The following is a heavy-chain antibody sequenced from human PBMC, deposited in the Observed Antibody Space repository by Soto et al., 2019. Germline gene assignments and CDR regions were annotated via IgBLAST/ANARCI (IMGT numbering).Heavy chain of an antibody. J-gene: IGHJ4*02. V-gene: IGHV4-30-4*01. CDR1: GGSISSGDYY. CDR2: IYYSGST. CDR3: ASYATVTSHYFDY. Sequence: SETLSLTCTVPGGSISSGDYYWSWIRQPPGKGLEWIGYIYYSGSTYYNPSLKSRVTISVDTSKNQFSLKLSSVTAADTAVYYCASYATVTSHYFDYWGQGTLVTVSS. D-gene: IGHD4-17*01.